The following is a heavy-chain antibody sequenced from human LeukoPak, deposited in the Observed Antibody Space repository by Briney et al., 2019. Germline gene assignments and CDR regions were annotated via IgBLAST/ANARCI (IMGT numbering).Heavy chain of an antibody. CDR2: IFYTGSA. CDR1: GDSINSANYY. CDR3: ARQRRGIVVVPAAQSRDY. Sequence: SETLSLTCTVSGDSINSANYYWGWIRQPPGKGLEWIGSIFYTGSAHYSPSLKSRLTMSVDTSKNQFSLKVSSVTAADTAVYYCARQRRGIVVVPAAQSRDYWGQGTLVTVSS. D-gene: IGHD2-2*01. J-gene: IGHJ4*02. V-gene: IGHV4-39*01.